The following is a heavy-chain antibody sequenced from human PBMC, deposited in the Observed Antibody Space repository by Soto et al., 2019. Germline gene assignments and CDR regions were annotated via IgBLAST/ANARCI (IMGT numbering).Heavy chain of an antibody. CDR2: ISYDGSNK. CDR1: GFTFSTYG. CDR3: ANAIRTGY. Sequence: QVQLVESGGGVVQPGRSLRLSCAASGFTFSTYGMHWVRQAPGKGLEWVAVISYDGSNKYYADSVKGRFTISRDNSKNTLYLQMNSLGADDTAVYYCANAIRTGYWGQGTLVTVSS. D-gene: IGHD1-1*01. V-gene: IGHV3-30*18. J-gene: IGHJ4*02.